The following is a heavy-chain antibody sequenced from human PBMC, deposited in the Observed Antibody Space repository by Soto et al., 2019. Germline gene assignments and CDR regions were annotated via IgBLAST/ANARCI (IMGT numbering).Heavy chain of an antibody. Sequence: EVQLVESGGGLVQPGGSLRLSCTASGRTFITYGMNWVPQAPGKGLEWVSYIGRGSSPIYYPDSVKGRFTISRDNAQYSVSVQMYDLREEDAAVYSCARDDYDSHHAFGVWGQGTMVTVSS. J-gene: IGHJ3*01. D-gene: IGHD3-10*01. CDR2: IGRGSSPI. CDR3: ARDDYDSHHAFGV. V-gene: IGHV3-48*02. CDR1: GRTFITYG.